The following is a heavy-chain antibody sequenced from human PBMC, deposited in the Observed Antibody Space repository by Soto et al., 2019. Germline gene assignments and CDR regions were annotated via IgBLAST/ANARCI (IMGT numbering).Heavy chain of an antibody. D-gene: IGHD6-6*01. CDR1: GFTFSSYG. CDR3: AREARGRAARRRWFDP. J-gene: IGHJ5*02. V-gene: IGHV3-30*03. CDR2: ISYDGSNK. Sequence: QVQLVESGGGVVQPGRSLRLSCAASGFTFSSYGMHWVRQAPGKGLEWVAVISYDGSNKYYADSVKGRFTISRDNSKNTLYLQMNSLRAEDTAVYYCAREARGRAARRRWFDPWGQGTLVTVSS.